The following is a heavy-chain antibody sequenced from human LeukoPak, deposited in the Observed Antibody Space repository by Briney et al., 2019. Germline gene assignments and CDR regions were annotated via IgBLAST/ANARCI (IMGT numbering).Heavy chain of an antibody. CDR2: IKQDGSEK. J-gene: IGHJ6*03. D-gene: IGHD3-9*01. CDR3: ARKDWSYYYMDV. Sequence: ETLSLTCAVSGGSISSSNWWSWVRQPPGKGLDWVANIKQDGSEKYYVDSVKGRFTISRDNAKNSLYLQVNSLRAEDTAVYFCARKDWSYYYMDVWGKGTTVTVSS. V-gene: IGHV3-7*01. CDR1: GGSISSSNW.